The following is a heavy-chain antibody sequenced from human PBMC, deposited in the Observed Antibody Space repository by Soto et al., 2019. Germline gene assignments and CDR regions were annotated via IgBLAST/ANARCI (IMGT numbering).Heavy chain of an antibody. J-gene: IGHJ4*02. CDR1: GFTFSNAW. CDR2: IKSKTDGGTT. D-gene: IGHD5-12*01. CDR3: TTGKLRYYFDY. V-gene: IGHV3-15*07. Sequence: EVQLVESGGGLVKPGGSLRLSCAASGFTFSNAWMNWVRQAPGKGLEWVGRIKSKTDGGTTDYAAPVKGRFTISRDDSKNTLYLQMNSLTAEDTAVYYCTTGKLRYYFDYWGQGTLVTVSS.